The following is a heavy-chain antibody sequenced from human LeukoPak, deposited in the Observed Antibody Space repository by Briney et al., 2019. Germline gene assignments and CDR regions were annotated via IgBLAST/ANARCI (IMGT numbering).Heavy chain of an antibody. D-gene: IGHD3-3*01. CDR3: ARGPYDFWIL. Sequence: SETLSLTCTVSGGSISSGGYYWSWIRQHPGKGLEWIGYIYYSGSTYYNPSLKSRVTISVDTSKNQFTLKLSSVTAADTAVYYCARGPYDFWILWGQGTLVTVSS. CDR1: GGSISSGGYY. J-gene: IGHJ4*02. CDR2: IYYSGST. V-gene: IGHV4-31*03.